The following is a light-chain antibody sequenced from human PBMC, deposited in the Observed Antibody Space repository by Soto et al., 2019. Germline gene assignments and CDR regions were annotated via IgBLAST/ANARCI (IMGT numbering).Light chain of an antibody. CDR1: SSNIGAGYD. V-gene: IGLV1-40*01. CDR3: QSYDSRLSAWV. Sequence: QSVLTQPPSVSGAPGQRVTISCTGISSNIGAGYDVHWYQQLPGTAPKRLIYGNSNRPSGVPDRFSGSKSGTSASLAITGLQAEDEADYYCQSYDSRLSAWVFGGGTKVTVL. J-gene: IGLJ3*02. CDR2: GNS.